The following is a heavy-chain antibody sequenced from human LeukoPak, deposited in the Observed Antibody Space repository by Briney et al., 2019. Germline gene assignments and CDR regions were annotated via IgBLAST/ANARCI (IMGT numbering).Heavy chain of an antibody. CDR1: GYTFTDYY. CDR2: FNPNSGGT. Sequence: ASVKVSCKASGYTFTDYYMHWVRHAPGQGLEWMGLFNPNSGGTNYEQKFQGRVTMTRDTSISKVYMDLSRMRSDDTAVFYCARGGHDSSGSSYYFDYWGQGTLVTVSS. CDR3: ARGGHDSSGSSYYFDY. D-gene: IGHD3-22*01. J-gene: IGHJ4*02. V-gene: IGHV1-2*02.